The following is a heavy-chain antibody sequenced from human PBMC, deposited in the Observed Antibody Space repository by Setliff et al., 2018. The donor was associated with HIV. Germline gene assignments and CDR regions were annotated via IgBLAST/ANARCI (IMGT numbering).Heavy chain of an antibody. CDR3: GRVGFGELFGAFDI. V-gene: IGHV4-59*01. CDR2: IYYSGST. D-gene: IGHD3-10*01. J-gene: IGHJ3*02. Sequence: NPSETLSLTCTVSGGSMSSYYWSWIRQPPGKGLEWVGHIYYSGSTNYNPSLKSRVSISVDTSKNQFSLKLSSVTAADTAMYYCGRVGFGELFGAFDIWGQGIMVTVSS. CDR1: GGSMSSYY.